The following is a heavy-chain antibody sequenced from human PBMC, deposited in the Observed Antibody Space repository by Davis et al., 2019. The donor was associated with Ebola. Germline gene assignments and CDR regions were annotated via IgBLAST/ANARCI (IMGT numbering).Heavy chain of an antibody. Sequence: PGGSLRLSCAASGFTFSSYGMHWVRQAPGKGLEWVAVISYDGSNKYYADSVKGRFTISRDNPKNTLYLQMNSLRAEDTALYYCAKAHSKALGLIEYWGQGTLVTVSS. J-gene: IGHJ4*02. V-gene: IGHV3-33*05. CDR2: ISYDGSNK. CDR1: GFTFSSYG. CDR3: AKAHSKALGLIEY. D-gene: IGHD2-21*01.